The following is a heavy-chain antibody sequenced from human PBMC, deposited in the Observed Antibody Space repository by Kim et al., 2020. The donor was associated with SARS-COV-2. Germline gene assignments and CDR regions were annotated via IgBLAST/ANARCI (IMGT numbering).Heavy chain of an antibody. D-gene: IGHD2-21*02. Sequence: ADHVKGRFTISRDNAKNSLYLQMNSLRAGDTALYYCAKGVVVVTGDWFDPWGQGTLVTVSS. CDR3: AKGVVVVTGDWFDP. J-gene: IGHJ5*02. V-gene: IGHV3-9*01.